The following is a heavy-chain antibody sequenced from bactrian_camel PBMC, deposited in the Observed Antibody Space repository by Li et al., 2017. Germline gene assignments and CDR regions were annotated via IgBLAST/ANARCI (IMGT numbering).Heavy chain of an antibody. CDR1: VYTFRPYC. J-gene: IGHJ4*01. CDR3: AADFGPARGGWIEGLLAN. Sequence: QVQLVESGGGAVQAGGSLTLSCEASVYTFRPYCMGWFRQVPGMEREGVASIDGDGPTHYTDSVKGRFTISQDDAKTTMYLQMNSLQPEDTGMYYCAADFGPARGGWIEGLLANWGQGTQVTVS. D-gene: IGHD7*01. V-gene: IGHV3S57*01. CDR2: IDGDGPT.